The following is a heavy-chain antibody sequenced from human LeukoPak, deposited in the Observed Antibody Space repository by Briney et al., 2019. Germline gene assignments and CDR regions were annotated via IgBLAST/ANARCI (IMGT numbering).Heavy chain of an antibody. CDR2: IYYSGST. Sequence: SETLSLTCTVSGGSISSYYWSWIRQPPGKGLEWIGYIYYSGSTNYNPSLKSRVTISVDTSKNQFSLKLSSVTAADTAVYYCARDYRDFWSGYRGYYYYYYMDVWGKGTTVTVSS. D-gene: IGHD3-3*01. V-gene: IGHV4-59*01. J-gene: IGHJ6*03. CDR3: ARDYRDFWSGYRGYYYYYYMDV. CDR1: GGSISSYY.